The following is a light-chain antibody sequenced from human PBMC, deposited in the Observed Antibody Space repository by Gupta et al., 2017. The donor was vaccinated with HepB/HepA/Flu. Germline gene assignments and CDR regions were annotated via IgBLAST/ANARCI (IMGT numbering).Light chain of an antibody. CDR1: QSVRSN. CDR2: GAS. CDR3: QQYDMRPLT. Sequence: ELVMTQSPVTLSVSPGERATLSCRASQSVRSNIAWYRQIPGQAPSLLIFGASTRATGVPARFSGSGSGTEFTLTINSLQSEDFAVYYCQQYDMRPLTFGGGTRVEIK. V-gene: IGKV3-15*01. J-gene: IGKJ4*01.